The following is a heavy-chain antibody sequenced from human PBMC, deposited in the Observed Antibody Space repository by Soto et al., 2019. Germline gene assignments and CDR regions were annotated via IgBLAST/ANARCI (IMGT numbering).Heavy chain of an antibody. CDR1: VLNSSSYS. CDR2: ISSSSFSI. CDR3: ARNESSNIYGMDV. V-gene: IGHV3-21*01. J-gene: IGHJ6*01. Sequence: RRSLRVPWASYVLNSSSYSMNWVRQAPGNGLEWVSSISSSSFSINYGDSVKGRFSISRDNAQNSLHLQMNNLRAEDTAVYYCARNESSNIYGMDVWGQGTTVTFSS.